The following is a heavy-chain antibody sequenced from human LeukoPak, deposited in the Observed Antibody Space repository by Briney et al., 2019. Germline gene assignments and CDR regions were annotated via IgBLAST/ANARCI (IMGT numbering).Heavy chain of an antibody. Sequence: PGGSLRLSCAASGFTFSSYGMHWVRQAPGKGLEWVAVIWYDGSNKYYADSVKGRFTISRDNSKNTLYLQMNSLRAEDTAVHYCARGLYSSSSGGNWFDPWGQGTLVTVSS. CDR1: GFTFSSYG. J-gene: IGHJ5*02. CDR3: ARGLYSSSSGGNWFDP. V-gene: IGHV3-33*01. CDR2: IWYDGSNK. D-gene: IGHD6-6*01.